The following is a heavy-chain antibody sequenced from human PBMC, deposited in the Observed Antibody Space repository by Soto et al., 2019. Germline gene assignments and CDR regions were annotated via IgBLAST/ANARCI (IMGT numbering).Heavy chain of an antibody. J-gene: IGHJ5*02. Sequence: GGSLRLSCAASGFTFSSYWMSWVRQAPGKGLEWVANIKQDGSEKYYVDSVKGRFTISRDNAKNSLYLQMNSLRAEDTAVYYCARDTPRYSGYDYVPFGRSRAARPNWFDPWGQGTLVTVSS. D-gene: IGHD5-12*01. V-gene: IGHV3-7*01. CDR3: ARDTPRYSGYDYVPFGRSRAARPNWFDP. CDR2: IKQDGSEK. CDR1: GFTFSSYW.